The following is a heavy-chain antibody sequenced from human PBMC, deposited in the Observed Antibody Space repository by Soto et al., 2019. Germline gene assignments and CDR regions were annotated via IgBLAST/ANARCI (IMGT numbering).Heavy chain of an antibody. CDR2: IYYSGST. D-gene: IGHD2-2*01. V-gene: IGHV4-39*02. CDR1: GDSINSRYYF. Sequence: LSLTCAVSGDSINSRYYFWDWIRQPPGKGLDWVGSIYYSGSTHYNPSLKSRVTISIDTSKNHFSLELSSVTAADTAVYYGARRGTSSWYDSWGQGTLVTVSS. CDR3: ARRGTSSWYDS. J-gene: IGHJ5*01.